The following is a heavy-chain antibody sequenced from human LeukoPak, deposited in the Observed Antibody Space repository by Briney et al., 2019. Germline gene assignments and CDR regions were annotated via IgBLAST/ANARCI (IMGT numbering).Heavy chain of an antibody. V-gene: IGHV1-18*01. CDR1: GYTFTSYG. D-gene: IGHD1-7*01. CDR3: ARVKRPGTRNGWFDP. CDR2: ISAYNGNT. J-gene: IGHJ5*02. Sequence: ASVKVSCKASGYTFTSYGISWVRQAPGQGLEWMGWISAYNGNTNYAQKLQGRVTMTTDTSTSTAYMELRSLRSDDTAVYYCARVKRPGTRNGWFDPWGQGTLVTVSS.